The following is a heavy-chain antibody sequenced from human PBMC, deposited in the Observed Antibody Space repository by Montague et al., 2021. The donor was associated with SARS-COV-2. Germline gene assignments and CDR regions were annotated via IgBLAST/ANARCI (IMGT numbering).Heavy chain of an antibody. V-gene: IGHV2-70*11. CDR3: AREYYDILTGYYKRVFDY. J-gene: IGHJ4*02. CDR1: GSSLSTSGMC. Sequence: PALVKPTQTLTLTCTFSGSSLSTSGMCVSWIRQPPGKALEWLARIDWDDDKYYSTSLKTRLTISKGTSKNQVVLTMTNMDPVDTATYYCAREYYDILTGYYKRVFDYWGQGTLVTVSS. CDR2: IDWDDDK. D-gene: IGHD3-9*01.